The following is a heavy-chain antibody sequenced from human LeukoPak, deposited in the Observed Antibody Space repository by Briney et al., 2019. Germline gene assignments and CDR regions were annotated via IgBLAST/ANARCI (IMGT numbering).Heavy chain of an antibody. Sequence: ASVKVSCKASGFSFTTVGITWVRQAPGQGLEWMGWISTYSGNTNYAQKFQGRVTMTTETSTTTAYMELRSLRSDGTAVYYCARGHDSSSYLFYWGQGTLVTVSS. CDR1: GFSFTTVG. D-gene: IGHD3-22*01. CDR3: ARGHDSSSYLFY. V-gene: IGHV1-18*01. J-gene: IGHJ4*02. CDR2: ISTYSGNT.